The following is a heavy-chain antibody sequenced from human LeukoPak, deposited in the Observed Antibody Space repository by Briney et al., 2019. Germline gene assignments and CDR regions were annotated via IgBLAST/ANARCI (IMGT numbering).Heavy chain of an antibody. D-gene: IGHD5-18*01. V-gene: IGHV4-59*01. CDR2: MYYGGSS. CDR3: TRASRGYSYGFAEY. CDR1: GGSISSYY. Sequence: SQTLSLTSTVSGGSISSYYWSWIRQPPGKGLEWIGYMYYGGSSNYNPSLKSRVTISVDTSKNQLSLNLNSVTAADTAVYYCTRASRGYSYGFAEYWGQGTLVTVSS. J-gene: IGHJ4*02.